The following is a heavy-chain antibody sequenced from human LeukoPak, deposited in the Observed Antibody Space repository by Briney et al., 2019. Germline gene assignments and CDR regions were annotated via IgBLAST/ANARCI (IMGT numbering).Heavy chain of an antibody. D-gene: IGHD6-19*01. Sequence: SETLSLTCTVSGGSISSSSYYWGWIRQPPGKGLEWIGSIYYSGSTYYNPSLKGRVTISVDTSKNQFSLKLSSVTAADTAVYYCARSHSSGSGYFDYWGQGTLVTVSS. V-gene: IGHV4-39*07. J-gene: IGHJ4*02. CDR2: IYYSGST. CDR1: GGSISSSSYY. CDR3: ARSHSSGSGYFDY.